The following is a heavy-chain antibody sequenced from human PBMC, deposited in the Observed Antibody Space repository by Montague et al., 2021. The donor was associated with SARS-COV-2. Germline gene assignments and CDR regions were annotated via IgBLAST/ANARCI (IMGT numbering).Heavy chain of an antibody. Sequence: SVKVSCKASGYIFSDYYVHWLRQAPGQGLEWMGWINPHSGSTNYAQKFQGRVTLTRDTSTTTAYMDLSGLTSDDTAVYYCARGVTNDDWGQGTLVTVSS. CDR3: ARGVTNDD. CDR1: GYIFSDYY. D-gene: IGHD2-21*02. J-gene: IGHJ4*02. V-gene: IGHV1-2*02. CDR2: INPHSGST.